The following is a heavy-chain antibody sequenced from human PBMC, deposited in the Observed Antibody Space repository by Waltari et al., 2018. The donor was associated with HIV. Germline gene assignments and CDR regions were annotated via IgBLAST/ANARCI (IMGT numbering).Heavy chain of an antibody. D-gene: IGHD2-21*01. CDR2: INHIGTT. Sequence: QIQLRQWGTGLLEPSETLHLTCAVYGGAFSDFFWSWIRQSPGKGLEWVGVINHIGTTNYNPSLESRVVISRDTSKNQFSLWLTSVTAADTAIYYCARVVGDAEGRVVVSALWAKRAYYFDFWGPGNLVTVSS. CDR3: ARVVGDAEGRVVVSALWAKRAYYFDF. J-gene: IGHJ4*02. CDR1: GGAFSDFF. V-gene: IGHV4-34*02.